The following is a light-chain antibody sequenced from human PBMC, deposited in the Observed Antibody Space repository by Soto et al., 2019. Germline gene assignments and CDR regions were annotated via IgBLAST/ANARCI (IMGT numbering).Light chain of an antibody. CDR1: QSISSW. J-gene: IGKJ2*01. CDR2: DAS. Sequence: DIQMTQSPSTLSASVGDRVTITCRASQSISSWLAWYQQKPGKAPKLLIYDASSLESGVPSRFSGSGSGTEFTLTISRVEREDFAVYYCQRYGNSYTFGQGTKLEIK. CDR3: QRYGNSYT. V-gene: IGKV1-5*01.